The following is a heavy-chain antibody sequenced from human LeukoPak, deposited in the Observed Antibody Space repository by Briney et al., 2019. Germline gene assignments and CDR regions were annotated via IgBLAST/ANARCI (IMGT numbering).Heavy chain of an antibody. D-gene: IGHD3-22*01. Sequence: GGSLRLSXAASGFTFSSYAMSWVRQAPGKGLEWVSAISGSGGSTYYADSVKGRFTISRDNSKNTLYLQMNSLRAEDTAVYYCAKVLSSYYYDSSGYYGSFDYWGQGTLVTVSS. J-gene: IGHJ4*02. V-gene: IGHV3-23*01. CDR3: AKVLSSYYYDSSGYYGSFDY. CDR1: GFTFSSYA. CDR2: ISGSGGST.